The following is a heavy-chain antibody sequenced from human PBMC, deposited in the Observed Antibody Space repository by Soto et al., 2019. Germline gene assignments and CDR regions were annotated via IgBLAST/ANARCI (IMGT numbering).Heavy chain of an antibody. J-gene: IGHJ3*02. Sequence: VQLVESGGGVVQPGRSLRLSCAASGFTFSSYGMHWVRQAPGKGLEWVAVISYDGSNKYYADSVKGRFTISRDNSKNTLYLQMNSLRAEDTAVYYCAKDYSGRWLQSPKDDAFDIWGQGTMVTVSS. CDR1: GFTFSSYG. CDR3: AKDYSGRWLQSPKDDAFDI. V-gene: IGHV3-30*18. D-gene: IGHD3-10*01. CDR2: ISYDGSNK.